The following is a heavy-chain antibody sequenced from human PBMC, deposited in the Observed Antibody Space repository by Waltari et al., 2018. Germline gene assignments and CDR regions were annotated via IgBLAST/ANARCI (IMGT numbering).Heavy chain of an antibody. D-gene: IGHD1-26*01. CDR3: ARERISGSYPFDY. J-gene: IGHJ4*02. CDR1: GFTFSSYS. Sequence: EVQLVESGGGLVKPGGPLRLSCAASGFTFSSYSMHWLRQGQGKGLEWVSSISSSSSYIYYAYSVKGRFTISRDNAKNSLYLQMNSLRAEDTAVYYCARERISGSYPFDYWGQGTLVTVSS. V-gene: IGHV3-21*01. CDR2: ISSSSSYI.